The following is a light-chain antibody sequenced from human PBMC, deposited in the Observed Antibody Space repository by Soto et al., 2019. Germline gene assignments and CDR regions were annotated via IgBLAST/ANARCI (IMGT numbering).Light chain of an antibody. J-gene: IGKJ5*01. Sequence: EIVLTQSPGTLSLSPGERATLSCRASQSVSSSYLAWYQQKPGQAPRLLIYGASSRATGIPDRFSGSGSGTDFTLTISRLETEDFAVYYCQQYGSSHTFGKGTRLEIK. CDR2: GAS. CDR3: QQYGSSHT. CDR1: QSVSSSY. V-gene: IGKV3-20*01.